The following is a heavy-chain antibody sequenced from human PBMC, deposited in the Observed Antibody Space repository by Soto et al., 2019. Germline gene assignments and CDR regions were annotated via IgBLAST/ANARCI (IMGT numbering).Heavy chain of an antibody. CDR1: GFTFSSYG. V-gene: IGHV3-33*01. CDR2: IWYDGSNK. J-gene: IGHJ6*02. D-gene: IGHD2-15*01. CDR3: ASEEVGSLGMDV. Sequence: QVQLVESGGGVVQPGRSLRLSCAASGFTFSSYGMQWVRQAPGKGLEWVAVIWYDGSNKYYADSVKGRFTISRDNSKNTLYLQMNSLRAEDTAVYYCASEEVGSLGMDVWGQGTTVTVCS.